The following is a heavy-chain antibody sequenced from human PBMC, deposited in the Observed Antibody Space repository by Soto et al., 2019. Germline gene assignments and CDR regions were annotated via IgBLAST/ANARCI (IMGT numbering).Heavy chain of an antibody. CDR1: GGSFSGYY. J-gene: IGHJ4*02. Sequence: QVQLQQWGAGLLKPSETLSLTCAVYGGSFSGYYWSWIRQPPEKGLEWIGEINHSGSTNYNPSLKSRVTISADTSKNQFSLKLSSVTAADTAVYYCARGIWELRSDFWGQGTLVTVSS. D-gene: IGHD1-26*01. CDR2: INHSGST. V-gene: IGHV4-34*01. CDR3: ARGIWELRSDF.